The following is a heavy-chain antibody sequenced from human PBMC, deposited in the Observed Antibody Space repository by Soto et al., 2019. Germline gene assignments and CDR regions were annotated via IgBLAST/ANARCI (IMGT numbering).Heavy chain of an antibody. CDR1: GFSPRTTGLG. D-gene: IGHD2-2*02. Sequence: QITLKESGPTLVNPTQTLPLTSTLSGFSPRTTGLGVGWMRQPPGKAMEWLALVYWDDDKRYSPSLKSMLTITKDTSIKQVVLTTDNMDPLYTATDYCAHYTGNVLDYWGQGTLVTVSS. CDR2: VYWDDDK. J-gene: IGHJ4*02. CDR3: AHYTGNVLDY. V-gene: IGHV2-5*02.